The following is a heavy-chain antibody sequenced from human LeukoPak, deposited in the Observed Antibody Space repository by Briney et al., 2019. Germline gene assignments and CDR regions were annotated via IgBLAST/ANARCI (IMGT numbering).Heavy chain of an antibody. CDR1: GYSISSGYY. V-gene: IGHV4-38-2*02. D-gene: IGHD1-26*01. CDR3: ARVRWELPDY. CDR2: IYHSGST. Sequence: SETLSLTCTVSGYSISSGYYWGWIRQPPGKGLEWIGSIYHSGSTYYNPSLKSRVTISVDTSKNQFSLKLSSVTAADTAVYYCARVRWELPDYWGQGTLVTVSS. J-gene: IGHJ4*02.